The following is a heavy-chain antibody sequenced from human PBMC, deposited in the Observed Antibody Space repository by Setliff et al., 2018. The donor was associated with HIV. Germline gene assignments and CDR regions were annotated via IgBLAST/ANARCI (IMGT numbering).Heavy chain of an antibody. D-gene: IGHD3-9*01. CDR2: MNPNSGNT. Sequence: ASVKVSCKPSGYTFTAYGLSWVRQAPGQGLEWMGWMNPNSGNTGYAQKFQGRVTITRDTSASTAYMELSSLRSEDTAVYYCAREGNYDILDYWGQGTLVTV. J-gene: IGHJ4*02. CDR1: GYTFTAYG. CDR3: AREGNYDILDY. V-gene: IGHV1-8*01.